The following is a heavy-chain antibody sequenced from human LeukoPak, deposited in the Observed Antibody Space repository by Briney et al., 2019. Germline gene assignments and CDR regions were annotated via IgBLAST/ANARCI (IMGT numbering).Heavy chain of an antibody. V-gene: IGHV4-39*01. Sequence: SETLSLTCTVSGGSISSSSYYWGWIRQPPGKGLEWIGSIYYSGSTYYNPSLKSRVTISVDTSKNQFSLKLGSVTAADTAVYYCARHGKWELQDLDYWGQGTLVTVSS. CDR2: IYYSGST. CDR1: GGSISSSSYY. J-gene: IGHJ4*02. D-gene: IGHD1-26*01. CDR3: ARHGKWELQDLDY.